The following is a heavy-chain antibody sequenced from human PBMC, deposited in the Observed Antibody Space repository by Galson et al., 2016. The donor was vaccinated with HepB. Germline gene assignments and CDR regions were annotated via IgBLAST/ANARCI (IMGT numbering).Heavy chain of an antibody. CDR2: ISSSSSTI. CDR3: ARDQGRGGSYYLPDWFDP. CDR1: GFTFSSYS. V-gene: IGHV3-48*02. D-gene: IGHD1-26*01. Sequence: SLRLSCAASGFTFSSYSMNWVRQAPGKGLEWVSYISSSSSTIYYADSVKGRFTISRDNAKNSLYLQMNSLRDEDTAVYYCARDQGRGGSYYLPDWFDPWGQGTLVTVSS. J-gene: IGHJ5*02.